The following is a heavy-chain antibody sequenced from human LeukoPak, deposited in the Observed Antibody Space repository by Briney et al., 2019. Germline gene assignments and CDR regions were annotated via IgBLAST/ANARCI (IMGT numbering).Heavy chain of an antibody. Sequence: GGSLRLSCEASPFTFSRFAMSWIRQAPGTGLEWVSTLSGSGTATYYADSVKGRFTTSRDNSKDTLYLQMDKLRADDTAVYYCAKHLGSHSFLFYYMDVWGTGTSVIVSS. CDR2: LSGSGTAT. J-gene: IGHJ6*03. CDR3: AKHLGSHSFLFYYMDV. V-gene: IGHV3-23*01. D-gene: IGHD2-21*01. CDR1: PFTFSRFA.